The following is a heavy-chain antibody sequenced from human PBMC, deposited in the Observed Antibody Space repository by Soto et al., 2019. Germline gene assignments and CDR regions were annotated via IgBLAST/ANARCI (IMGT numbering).Heavy chain of an antibody. J-gene: IGHJ4*02. D-gene: IGHD6-19*01. V-gene: IGHV1-69*01. CDR2: IMPIFGTT. CDR1: GGTFSSFP. Sequence: QVQLVQSGAEVKKPGSSVKVSCKASGGTFSSFPIAWVRQAPGQGFEWVGGIMPIFGTTKYAQNFRDRVTIYADESTSTAYMELSSLRFEDTAVYYCAMIEYSSGSDYWGQGTLVTVFS. CDR3: AMIEYSSGSDY.